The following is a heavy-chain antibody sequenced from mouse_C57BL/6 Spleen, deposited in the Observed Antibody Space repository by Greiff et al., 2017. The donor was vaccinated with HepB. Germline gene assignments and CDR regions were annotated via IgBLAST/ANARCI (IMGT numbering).Heavy chain of an antibody. J-gene: IGHJ1*03. D-gene: IGHD1-1*01. V-gene: IGHV3-8*01. CDR2: ISYSGST. CDR3: ARYPLSYYGSSYGYFDV. CDR1: GYSITSDY. Sequence: EVQLKESGPGLAKPSQPLSLTCSVTGYSITSDYWNWIRKFPGNKLEYMGYISYSGSTYYNPSLKSRISITRDTSKNQYYLQLNSVTTEDTATYYCARYPLSYYGSSYGYFDVWGTGTTVTVSS.